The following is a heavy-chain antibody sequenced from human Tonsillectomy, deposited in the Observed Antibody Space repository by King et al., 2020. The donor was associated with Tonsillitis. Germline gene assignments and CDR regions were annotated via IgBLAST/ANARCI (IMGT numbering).Heavy chain of an antibody. D-gene: IGHD5-24*01. CDR2: IYPGDSDT. CDR3: ARTLDRVEMATPAFFDY. V-gene: IGHV5-51*01. J-gene: IGHJ4*02. CDR1: GYSFTSYW. Sequence: VQLVQSGAEVKKPGESLKISCKGSGYSFTSYWIGWVRQMPGKGLEWMGIIYPGDSDTRYSPSFQGQVTISADKSISTAYLQWSSLKALDTAMYYWARTLDRVEMATPAFFDYWGQGTLVTVSS.